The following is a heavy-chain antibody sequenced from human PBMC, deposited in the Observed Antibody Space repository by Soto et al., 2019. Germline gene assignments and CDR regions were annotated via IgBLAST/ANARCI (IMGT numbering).Heavy chain of an antibody. Sequence: GGSLRLSCAASGFTFSNYWMNWVRQAPGKGLEWVANINEDGSAKSYVDSVKGRFTISRDNAKNSLYLQMNSLRAEDTAVYYCARDLRTSSSGYYYAFDYWGQGTLVTVSS. CDR2: INEDGSAK. CDR1: GFTFSNYW. CDR3: ARDLRTSSSGYYYAFDY. J-gene: IGHJ4*02. D-gene: IGHD3-22*01. V-gene: IGHV3-7*01.